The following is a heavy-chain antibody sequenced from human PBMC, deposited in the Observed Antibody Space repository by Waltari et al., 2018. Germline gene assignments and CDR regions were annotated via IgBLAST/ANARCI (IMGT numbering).Heavy chain of an antibody. CDR2: IYHSGST. CDR1: GYSISSGYY. D-gene: IGHD3-10*01. V-gene: IGHV4-38-2*01. CDR3: ARTPDGFRDY. Sequence: QVQLQESGPGLVKPSATLSLTCAVSGYSISSGYYWGWIRQPPGKGLEWCGSIYHSGSTYYNPSLKSRVTISVDTSKNQFSLKLSSVTAADTAVYYCARTPDGFRDYWGQGTLVTVSS. J-gene: IGHJ4*02.